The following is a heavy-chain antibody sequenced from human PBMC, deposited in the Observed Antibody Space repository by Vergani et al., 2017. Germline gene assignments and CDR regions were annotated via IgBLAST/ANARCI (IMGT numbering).Heavy chain of an antibody. V-gene: IGHV3-30*18. CDR1: GFTFSSYG. Sequence: QVQLVESGGGVVQPGRSLRLSCAASGFTFSSYGMHWVRQAPGKGLEWVAVISYDGSNKYYADSVKGRFTISRDTSKNTLYLQMNILRAEDTAVYYCAKDLMGLRYCSSTSCYALSLDVWGKGTTVTVSS. CDR2: ISYDGSNK. CDR3: AKDLMGLRYCSSTSCYALSLDV. D-gene: IGHD2-2*01. J-gene: IGHJ6*04.